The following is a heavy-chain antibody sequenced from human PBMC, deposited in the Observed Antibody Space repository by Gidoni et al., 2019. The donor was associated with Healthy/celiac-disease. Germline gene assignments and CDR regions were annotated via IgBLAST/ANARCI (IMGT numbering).Heavy chain of an antibody. CDR1: GFTCKRYA. CDR2: ISVSGGST. CDR3: ANDTTYYYDSSGYYSFVAFDI. J-gene: IGHJ3*02. V-gene: IGHV3-23*01. Sequence: EVQLLEPGGGLVEPGGSMRRTCGACGFTCKRYAMRWVRQARGTGLEWVSAISVSGGSTYYADSVKGQFTISSDNSKNTLYLQMNSLRAEDTAVSYCANDTTYYYDSSGYYSFVAFDIWGQGTMVTVSS. D-gene: IGHD3-22*01.